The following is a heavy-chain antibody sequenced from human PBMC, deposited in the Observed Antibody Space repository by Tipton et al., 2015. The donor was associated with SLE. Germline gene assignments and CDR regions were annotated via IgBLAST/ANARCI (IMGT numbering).Heavy chain of an antibody. CDR1: GDSISSGSHY. V-gene: IGHV4-61*10. CDR3: ARELAFEWLSRHNWFDP. Sequence: TLSLTCTVSGDSISSGSHYWTWIRQPAGEGLEWIGYISYSGTTNYNPSLKSRVTISVDTSKNQFSLKMKSLTAADTAVYYCARELAFEWLSRHNWFDPWGQGTLVTVSS. CDR2: ISYSGTT. J-gene: IGHJ5*02. D-gene: IGHD3-3*01.